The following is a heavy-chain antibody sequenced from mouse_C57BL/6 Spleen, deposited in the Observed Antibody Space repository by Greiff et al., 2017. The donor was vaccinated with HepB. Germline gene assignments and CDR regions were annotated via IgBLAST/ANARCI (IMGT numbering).Heavy chain of an antibody. Sequence: VQLVESGAELARPGASVKLSCKASGYTFTSYGISWVKQRTGQGLEWIGEIYPRSGNTYYNEKFKGKATLTADKSSSTAYMELRSLTSEDSAVYFCARAGSDYFDYWGQGTTLTVSS. CDR2: IYPRSGNT. CDR1: GYTFTSYG. CDR3: ARAGSDYFDY. J-gene: IGHJ2*01. V-gene: IGHV1-81*01.